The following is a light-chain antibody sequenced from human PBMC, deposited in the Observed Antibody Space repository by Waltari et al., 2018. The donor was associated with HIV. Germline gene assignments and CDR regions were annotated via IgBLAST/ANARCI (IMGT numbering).Light chain of an antibody. V-gene: IGLV1-40*01. J-gene: IGLJ2*01. Sequence: QSVLTQPPSVSGAPGQRLTIACPGTSSHIGADYDVHWYQHLPGTAPKLLIYANTHRPSGVPDRFSGSKSGTSASLAITGLQAEDEAEYYCQSYDSSLSGYVVFGGGTKLTVL. CDR1: SSHIGADYD. CDR2: ANT. CDR3: QSYDSSLSGYVV.